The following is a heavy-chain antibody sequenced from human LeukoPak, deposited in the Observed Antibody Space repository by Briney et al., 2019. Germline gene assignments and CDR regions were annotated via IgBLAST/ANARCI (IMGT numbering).Heavy chain of an antibody. Sequence: SETLSLTCTVSGGPISSYYWSCIRQPPGRGLEWIGYIYTSGSTNYNPSLKSRVPISVDTSKNHFSLKLSSVTAADTAVYYCARGHYDILTGYYPYYWRQGTLVTVPS. D-gene: IGHD3-9*01. CDR1: GGPISSYY. CDR3: ARGHYDILTGYYPYY. J-gene: IGHJ4*02. V-gene: IGHV4-4*09. CDR2: IYTSGST.